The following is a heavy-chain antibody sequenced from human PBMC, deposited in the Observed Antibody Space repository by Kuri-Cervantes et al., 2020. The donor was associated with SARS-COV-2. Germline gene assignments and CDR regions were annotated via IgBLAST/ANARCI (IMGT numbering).Heavy chain of an antibody. D-gene: IGHD2-21*01. Sequence: EGSLRLSCAASGFTFSSYAMSWVRQAPGKGLEWVSVIYSGGSSTYYADSVKGRFTISRDNSKNTLYLQMNSLRAEDTAVYYCAKDGDPDYWGQGTLVTVSS. V-gene: IGHV3-23*03. CDR1: GFTFSSYA. J-gene: IGHJ4*02. CDR2: IYSGGSST. CDR3: AKDGDPDY.